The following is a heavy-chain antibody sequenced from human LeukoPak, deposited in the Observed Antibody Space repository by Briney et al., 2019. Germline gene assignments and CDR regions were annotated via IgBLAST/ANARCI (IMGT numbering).Heavy chain of an antibody. V-gene: IGHV4-31*03. J-gene: IGHJ4*02. CDR3: ARDYYGSGSYFDY. CDR1: GGSISSGGYY. Sequence: SETLSLTCTVSGGSISSGGYYWSWIRQHPGKALERIGYIYYSGSTYYNPSLKSRVTISVDTSKNQFSLKLSSVTAADTAVYYCARDYYGSGSYFDYWGQGTLVTVSS. D-gene: IGHD3-10*01. CDR2: IYYSGST.